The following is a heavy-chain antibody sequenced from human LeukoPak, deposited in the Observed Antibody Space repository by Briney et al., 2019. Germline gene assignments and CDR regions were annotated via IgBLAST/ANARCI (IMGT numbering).Heavy chain of an antibody. J-gene: IGHJ6*04. V-gene: IGHV3-33*01. Sequence: PGRSLRLSCAASGFTFGSYGMHWVRQAPGKGLEWVAVIWYDGSNKYYADSVKGRFTISRDNSKNTLYLQMNSLRAEDTAVYYCARGTMSVVVAATDYYYGMDVWGKGTTVTVSS. CDR1: GFTFGSYG. D-gene: IGHD2-15*01. CDR2: IWYDGSNK. CDR3: ARGTMSVVVAATDYYYGMDV.